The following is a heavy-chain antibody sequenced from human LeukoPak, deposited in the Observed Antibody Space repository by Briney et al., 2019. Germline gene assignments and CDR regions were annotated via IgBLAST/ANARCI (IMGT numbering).Heavy chain of an antibody. CDR3: ARGRGSSSKGLGGY. V-gene: IGHV4-39*02. CDR2: IYYTGKT. Sequence: SETLSLTCTVSGGSINSGSYYWGWLRQPPGKGLEWIGSIYYTGKTYYNPSLKSRATMSVDTSKNHFSLTLSSVTAADTAVYYCARGRGSSSKGLGGYWGQGTLVTVSS. D-gene: IGHD6-6*01. CDR1: GGSINSGSYY. J-gene: IGHJ4*02.